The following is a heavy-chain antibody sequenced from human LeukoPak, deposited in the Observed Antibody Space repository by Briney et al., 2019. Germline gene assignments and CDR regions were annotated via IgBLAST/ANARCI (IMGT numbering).Heavy chain of an antibody. D-gene: IGHD5-18*01. Sequence: GGSLRLSCAASGFTFSSYAMSWVRQAPGKGLEWVSAISGSGGSTYYADSVKGRFTISRDNSKNTLYLQMNSLRAEDTAVYYCARDRGYSYASSGMDVWGQGTTVTVSS. CDR2: ISGSGGST. CDR1: GFTFSSYA. J-gene: IGHJ6*02. CDR3: ARDRGYSYASSGMDV. V-gene: IGHV3-23*01.